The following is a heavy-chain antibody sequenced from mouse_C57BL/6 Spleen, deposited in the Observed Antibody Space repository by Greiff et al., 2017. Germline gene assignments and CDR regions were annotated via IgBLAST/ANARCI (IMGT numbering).Heavy chain of an antibody. Sequence: VKLQESGAELVRPGTSVKVSCKASGYAFTNYLIEWVKQRPGQGLEWIGVINPGSGGTNYNEKFKGKATLTADKSSSTAYMQLSSLTSEDSAVYFCARADGYYWGQGTSVTVSS. J-gene: IGHJ4*01. D-gene: IGHD2-3*01. V-gene: IGHV1-54*01. CDR2: INPGSGGT. CDR1: GYAFTNYL. CDR3: ARADGYY.